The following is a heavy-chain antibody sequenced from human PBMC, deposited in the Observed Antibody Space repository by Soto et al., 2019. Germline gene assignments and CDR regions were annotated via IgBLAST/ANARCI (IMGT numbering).Heavy chain of an antibody. V-gene: IGHV1-2*02. CDR2: INPNSGGT. D-gene: IGHD3-22*01. CDR1: GYTFTGYY. Sequence: GASVKVSCKASGYTFTGYYMHWVRQAPGQGLEWMGWINPNSGGTNYAQKFQGRVTMTRDTSISTAYMEPSRLRSDDTAVYYCARDDLAGVHYYDSSGYYPFDYWGQGTLVTVSS. J-gene: IGHJ4*02. CDR3: ARDDLAGVHYYDSSGYYPFDY.